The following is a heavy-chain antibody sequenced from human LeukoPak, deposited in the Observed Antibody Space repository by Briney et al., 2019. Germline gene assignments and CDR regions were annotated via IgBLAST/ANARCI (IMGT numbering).Heavy chain of an antibody. V-gene: IGHV3-53*01. CDR2: IYIGGST. CDR1: GFTVSSNY. Sequence: PGGSLRLSCAASGFTVSSNYMSWVRQAPGKGLEWVSVIYIGGSTYYADSVKGRFTISRDDSKNTLYLQMNSLRAEDTAVYYCARALRGRQFDYWGQGTLVTVSS. J-gene: IGHJ4*02. CDR3: ARALRGRQFDY.